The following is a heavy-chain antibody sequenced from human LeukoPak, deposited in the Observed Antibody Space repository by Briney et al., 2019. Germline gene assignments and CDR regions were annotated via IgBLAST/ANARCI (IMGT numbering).Heavy chain of an antibody. Sequence: PGGSLRLSCAASGFTFSSYEMNWVRQAPGKGLEWVSYISSSGSTIYYADSVKGRFTISRDNAKNSLYLQMNSLRAEDTAVYYCARVRVLWFGEIDYWGQETLVTVSS. D-gene: IGHD3-10*01. V-gene: IGHV3-48*03. CDR3: ARVRVLWFGEIDY. J-gene: IGHJ4*02. CDR2: ISSSGSTI. CDR1: GFTFSSYE.